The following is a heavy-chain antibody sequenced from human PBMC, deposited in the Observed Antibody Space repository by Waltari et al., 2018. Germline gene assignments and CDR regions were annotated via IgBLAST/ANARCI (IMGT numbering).Heavy chain of an antibody. CDR1: GYTLTELS. V-gene: IGHV1-24*01. Sequence: QVQLVQSGAEVKKPGASVKVSCKVSGYTLTELSMHWVRQAPGKGLEWMGGFDPEDCETIDAQKFQGRVTMTEDTSTDTAYMELSSLRSEDTAVYYCATATITMVQGVITNWFDPWGQGTLVTVSS. D-gene: IGHD3-10*01. CDR2: FDPEDCET. CDR3: ATATITMVQGVITNWFDP. J-gene: IGHJ5*02.